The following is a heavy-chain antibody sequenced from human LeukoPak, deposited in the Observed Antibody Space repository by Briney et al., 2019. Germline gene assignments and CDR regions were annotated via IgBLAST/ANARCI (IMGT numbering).Heavy chain of an antibody. D-gene: IGHD4/OR15-4a*01. V-gene: IGHV3-23*01. CDR3: ARRAGAYSHPYDY. CDR2: FSGSGGST. J-gene: IGHJ4*02. Sequence: GGSLRLSCAASGFTFSSYAMSWVRQAPGKGLEWVSTFSGSGGSTYYADSVKGRFTISRDNSKNTLYLQMNSLRAEDTAVYYCARRAGAYSHPYDYWGQGTLVTVSS. CDR1: GFTFSSYA.